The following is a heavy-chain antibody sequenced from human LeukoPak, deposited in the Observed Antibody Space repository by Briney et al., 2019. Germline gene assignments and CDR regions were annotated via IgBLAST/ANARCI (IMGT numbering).Heavy chain of an antibody. J-gene: IGHJ6*03. V-gene: IGHV1-69*05. Sequence: SVKVSCKASGGTFSSYAISWVRQAPGQGLEWMGRIITIFGTANYAQKFQGRVTITTDESTSTAYMELSSLRSEDTAVYYCARAVLGPTYYYMDVSGKGTTGTVSS. D-gene: IGHD2-15*01. CDR1: GGTFSSYA. CDR3: ARAVLGPTYYYMDV. CDR2: IITIFGTA.